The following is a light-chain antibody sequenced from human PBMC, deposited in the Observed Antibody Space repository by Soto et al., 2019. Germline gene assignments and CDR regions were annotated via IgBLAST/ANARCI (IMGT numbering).Light chain of an antibody. CDR3: QSYDSSLSGWV. J-gene: IGLJ3*02. CDR1: SSNIGAGYD. V-gene: IGLV1-40*01. Sequence: QSVLTQPPSVSGAPGQRVTISCTGSSSNIGAGYDVHWYQQLPGTAPKLLIYGNSNRPSGVPDRFSGSKSGTSASLAITGLQAEDDADYYCQSYDSSLSGWVFCGGTQLTVL. CDR2: GNS.